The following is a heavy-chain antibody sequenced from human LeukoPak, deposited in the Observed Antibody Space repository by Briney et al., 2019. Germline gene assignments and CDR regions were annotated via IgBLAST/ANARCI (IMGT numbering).Heavy chain of an antibody. V-gene: IGHV4-59*01. D-gene: IGHD2-15*01. CDR2: IYYSGST. CDR3: ATYCSGGSCYGY. Sequence: SETLSLTCTVSGGSISSYYWSWIRQPPGKGLEWIGYIYYSGSTNYNPSLKSRVTISVDTPKNQFSLKLSSVTAADTAVYYCATYCSGGSCYGYWGQGTLVTVSS. J-gene: IGHJ4*02. CDR1: GGSISSYY.